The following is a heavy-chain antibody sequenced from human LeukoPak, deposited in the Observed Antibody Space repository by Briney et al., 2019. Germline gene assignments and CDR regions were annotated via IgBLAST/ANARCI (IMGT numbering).Heavy chain of an antibody. V-gene: IGHV1-18*01. CDR1: GYSDNFYG. CDR3: AGSLGYCTSNVCYLKY. Sequence: ASVKVSCKTSGYSDNFYGITWVRQVAGQGLEWMGWISAQHGQTEYAPNSQDRVTMTTDTYTNTAYMELRSLRSDDTAVYYCAGSLGYCTSNVCYLKYWGQGTLVTVSS. J-gene: IGHJ4*02. CDR2: ISAQHGQT. D-gene: IGHD2-8*01.